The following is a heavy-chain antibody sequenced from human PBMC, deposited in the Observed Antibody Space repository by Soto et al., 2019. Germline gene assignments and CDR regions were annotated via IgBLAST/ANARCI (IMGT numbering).Heavy chain of an antibody. D-gene: IGHD3-22*01. CDR3: ARSSGYYLIDDY. V-gene: IGHV1-3*05. CDR2: INAGNGNT. J-gene: IGHJ4*02. Sequence: QVQLVQSGAEEKKPGASVKVSCKASGYTFTSYAMHWVRQAPGQRLEWMGGINAGNGNTKYSQKFQGRVTITRDTSESTAYMELSSLRSDDTAVYYCARSSGYYLIDDYWGQGTLVTVSS. CDR1: GYTFTSYA.